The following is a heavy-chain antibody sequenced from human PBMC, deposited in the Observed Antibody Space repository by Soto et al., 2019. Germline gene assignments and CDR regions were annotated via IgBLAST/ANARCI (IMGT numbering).Heavy chain of an antibody. CDR1: GYTFTRYG. D-gene: IGHD3-22*01. CDR3: TRDGSYDESGQWVGDSVLDV. Sequence: QVQLVQSGGEVMKPGASVKVSCKASGYTFTRYGISWVRQAPGQGLEWMGWISADKGNTKYAQKFQGRVSMATDTSTTTAYMEVRRLRSDDTAVYYCTRDGSYDESGQWVGDSVLDVWGQGAVFTVSS. J-gene: IGHJ3*01. V-gene: IGHV1-18*01. CDR2: ISADKGNT.